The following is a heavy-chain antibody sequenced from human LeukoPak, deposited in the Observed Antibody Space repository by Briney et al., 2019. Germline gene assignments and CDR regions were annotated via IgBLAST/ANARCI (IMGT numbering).Heavy chain of an antibody. CDR1: GFSFSSYA. D-gene: IGHD2-2*01. CDR3: AKAMGGVVPAAKYLYGMDV. CDR2: ISGSGGST. J-gene: IGHJ6*02. Sequence: GGSLRLSCAASGFSFSSYAMHWVRQAPGKGLEWVSAISGSGGSTYYADSVKGRFTISRDNSKSTLYLQMNSLRAEDTAVYYCAKAMGGVVPAAKYLYGMDVWGQGTTVTVSS. V-gene: IGHV3-23*01.